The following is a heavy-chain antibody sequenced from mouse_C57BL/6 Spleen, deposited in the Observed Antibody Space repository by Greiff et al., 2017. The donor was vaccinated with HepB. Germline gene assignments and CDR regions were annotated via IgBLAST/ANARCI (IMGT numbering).Heavy chain of an antibody. V-gene: IGHV1-50*01. CDR1: GYTFTSYW. Sequence: QVQLQQPGAELVKPGASVKLSCKASGYTFTSYWMQWVKQRPGQGLEWIGEIDPSDSYTNYNQKFKGKATLTVDTSSSTAYMQLSSLTSEDSAFYYCARGDGYWAMDYWGQGTSVTVSS. CDR3: ARGDGYWAMDY. J-gene: IGHJ4*01. D-gene: IGHD2-3*01. CDR2: IDPSDSYT.